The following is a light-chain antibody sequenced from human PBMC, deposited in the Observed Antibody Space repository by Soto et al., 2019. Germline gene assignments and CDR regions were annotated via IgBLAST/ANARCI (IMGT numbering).Light chain of an antibody. V-gene: IGKV3D-15*01. Sequence: EIVVTQSQATLSVSPGERATLSRMASQSISSNLAWYQHKPGQAPRLFIYAASSRATGIPARFSGSGSGTDFTLTISSLQFEDFAVYYCQQYNNWPRTFGQGTKVDIK. CDR1: QSISSN. CDR3: QQYNNWPRT. CDR2: AAS. J-gene: IGKJ1*01.